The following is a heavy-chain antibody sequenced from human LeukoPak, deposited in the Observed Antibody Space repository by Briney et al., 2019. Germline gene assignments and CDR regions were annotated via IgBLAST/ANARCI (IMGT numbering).Heavy chain of an antibody. V-gene: IGHV3-7*03. CDR3: AKETSYYGSGSYWK. CDR2: IKQDGSEK. D-gene: IGHD3-10*01. J-gene: IGHJ4*02. CDR1: GFTFSSYW. Sequence: PGGSLRLSCAASGFTFSSYWMSWVRQAPGKGLEWVANIKQDGSEKYYVDSVKGRFTISRDNAKNTLYLQMNSLRAEDTAVYYCAKETSYYGSGSYWKWGQGTLVTVSS.